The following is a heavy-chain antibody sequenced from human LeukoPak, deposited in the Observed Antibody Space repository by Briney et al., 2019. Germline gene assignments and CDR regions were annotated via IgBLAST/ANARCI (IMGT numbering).Heavy chain of an antibody. CDR1: VFTFSSYA. Sequence: GGSLRLSCAASVFTFSSYAMHWVRQAPGKGLEWVAVISYDGSNKYYADSVKGRFTISRDNSKNTLYLQMNSLGAEDTAVYYCARDIGSGSYYGYFQHWGQGTLVTVSS. J-gene: IGHJ1*01. CDR3: ARDIGSGSYYGYFQH. CDR2: ISYDGSNK. D-gene: IGHD1-26*01. V-gene: IGHV3-30*04.